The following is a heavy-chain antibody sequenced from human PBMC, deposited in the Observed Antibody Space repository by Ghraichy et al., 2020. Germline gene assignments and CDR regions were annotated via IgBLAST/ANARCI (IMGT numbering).Heavy chain of an antibody. CDR3: ARGVEYSSPSFDY. D-gene: IGHD6-6*01. CDR1: GGTFSSYA. Sequence: SVKVSCKASGGTFSSYAISWVRQAPGQGLEWMGGIIPIFGTANYAQKFQGRVTITADESTSTAYMELSSLRSEDTAVYYCARGVEYSSPSFDYWGQGTLVTVSS. CDR2: IIPIFGTA. V-gene: IGHV1-69*13. J-gene: IGHJ4*02.